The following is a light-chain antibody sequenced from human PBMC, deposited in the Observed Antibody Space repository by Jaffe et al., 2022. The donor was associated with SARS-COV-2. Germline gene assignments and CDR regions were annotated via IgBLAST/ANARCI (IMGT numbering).Light chain of an antibody. CDR2: AAS. J-gene: IGKJ4*01. CDR3: EHFNNYPLA. V-gene: IGKV1-9*01. Sequence: DIQLTQSPSFLSASVGDRVTITCRASQGISSYLAWFQQKPGKAPKLLIYAASTLQSGVPSRFSGSGSGTKFTLTISSLQPEDFATYYCEHFNNYPLAFGGGTKVEIK. CDR1: QGISSY.